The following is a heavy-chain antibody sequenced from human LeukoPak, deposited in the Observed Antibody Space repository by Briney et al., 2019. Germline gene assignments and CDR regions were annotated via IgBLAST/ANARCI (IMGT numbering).Heavy chain of an antibody. CDR2: IIPIFGTA. J-gene: IGHJ4*02. V-gene: IGHV1-69*05. CDR3: ARGGLRPANFDY. D-gene: IGHD5-12*01. Sequence: AASVKVSCKASGGTFSSYAISWVRQAPGQGLEWMGGIIPIFGTANYAQKFQGRVTITTDESTSTAYMELSSLRSEDTAVYYCARGGLRPANFDYWGQGTLVTVSS. CDR1: GGTFSSYA.